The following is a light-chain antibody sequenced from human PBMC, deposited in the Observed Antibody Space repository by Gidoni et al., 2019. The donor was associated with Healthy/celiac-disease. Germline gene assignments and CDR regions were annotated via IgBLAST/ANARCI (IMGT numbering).Light chain of an antibody. Sequence: GDRVTITCRASQGISSYLAWYQQKPGKAPKLLIYAASTLQSGVSSRFSGSGSGTEFTLTISSLQPEDFATYYCQQLNSYPVTFGQGTRLEIK. J-gene: IGKJ5*01. CDR1: QGISSY. CDR3: QQLNSYPVT. V-gene: IGKV1-9*01. CDR2: AAS.